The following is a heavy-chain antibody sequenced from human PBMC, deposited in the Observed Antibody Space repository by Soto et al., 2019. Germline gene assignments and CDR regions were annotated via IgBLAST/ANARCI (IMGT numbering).Heavy chain of an antibody. D-gene: IGHD2-15*01. CDR2: IYYSGST. J-gene: IGHJ5*02. CDR3: ARVLGYCSGGSCYRRFSRFSWFDP. CDR1: GGSISSSSYY. Sequence: SETLSLTCTVSGGSISSSSYYWGWIRQPPGKGLEWIGSIYYSGSTYYNPSLKSRVTISVDTSKNQFSLKLSSVTAADTAVYYCARVLGYCSGGSCYRRFSRFSWFDPWGQGTLVTVSS. V-gene: IGHV4-39*01.